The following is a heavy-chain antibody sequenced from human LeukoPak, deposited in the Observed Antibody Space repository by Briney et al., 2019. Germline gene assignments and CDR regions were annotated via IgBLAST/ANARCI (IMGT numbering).Heavy chain of an antibody. D-gene: IGHD3-9*01. V-gene: IGHV3-48*02. CDR2: IRSSSSII. CDR1: RFTFSTYS. J-gene: IGHJ4*02. Sequence: GGSLRLSCAASRFTFSTYSMNWVRQSPGKGLEWVSYIRSSSSIIHYADSVKGRFTISRDNAKSSLYLQMNSLRDEDTAVYYCARNLYDFLTGFDSWGQGTLVTVSS. CDR3: ARNLYDFLTGFDS.